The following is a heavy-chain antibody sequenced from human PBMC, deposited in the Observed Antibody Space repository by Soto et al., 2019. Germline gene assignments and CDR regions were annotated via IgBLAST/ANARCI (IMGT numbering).Heavy chain of an antibody. J-gene: IGHJ3*02. D-gene: IGHD6-13*01. CDR2: IYYSGST. Sequence: SETLSLTCTVSGGSISSGGYYWSWIRQHPGKGLEWIGYIYYSGSTYYNPSLKSRVTISVDTSKNQFSLKLSSVTAADTAVYYCARDLAAAGTAIYFDIWGQGTMVTVS. V-gene: IGHV4-31*02. CDR1: GGSISSGGYY. CDR3: ARDLAAAGTAIYFDI.